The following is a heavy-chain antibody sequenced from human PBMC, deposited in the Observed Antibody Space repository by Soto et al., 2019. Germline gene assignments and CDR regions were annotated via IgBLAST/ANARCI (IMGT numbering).Heavy chain of an antibody. V-gene: IGHV3-66*01. D-gene: IGHD5-12*01. Sequence: EVPLVESGGGLVQPGGSLRLSCAASGVTVSSNYMSWVRQAPGKGLEWVSVIYSGGSTYYADSVKGRFTISRDNSKNTLYLQMNSLRAEDTAVYYCARYEGRDGYKSGTKGNSGQGTLVTVSS. CDR2: IYSGGST. CDR1: GVTVSSNY. J-gene: IGHJ4*02. CDR3: ARYEGRDGYKSGTKGN.